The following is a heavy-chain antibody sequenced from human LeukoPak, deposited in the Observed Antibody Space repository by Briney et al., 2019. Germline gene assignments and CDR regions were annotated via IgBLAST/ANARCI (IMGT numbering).Heavy chain of an antibody. CDR3: ARAYYHDTSSYQGFDF. D-gene: IGHD3-22*01. Sequence: ASVKVSCKASGYTFTNYGFTWVRQAPGQGLEWMGWTSAYNGNTDYAQKLQGRVTMTTDTSTSTAYMELRSLRSDDTAVYFCARAYYHDTSSYQGFDFWGQGTLVTVSS. V-gene: IGHV1-18*01. CDR1: GYTFTNYG. J-gene: IGHJ4*02. CDR2: TSAYNGNT.